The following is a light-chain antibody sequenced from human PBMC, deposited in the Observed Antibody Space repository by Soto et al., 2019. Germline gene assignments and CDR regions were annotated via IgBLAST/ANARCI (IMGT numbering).Light chain of an antibody. J-gene: IGLJ1*01. CDR1: GRDIGAYDY. Sequence: QSALTQPASVSGSPGQSITISCTGSGRDIGAYDYVSWYQQHPGKAPKLLIYGVKNRPSGVSYRFSASKSAFTASLTSSGLQAEDEAHYYCSSYTTSYFDVFGPGTKLTVL. CDR3: SSYTTSYFDV. V-gene: IGLV2-14*01. CDR2: GVK.